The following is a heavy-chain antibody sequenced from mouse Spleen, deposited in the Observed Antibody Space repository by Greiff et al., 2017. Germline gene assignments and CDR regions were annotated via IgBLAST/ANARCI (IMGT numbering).Heavy chain of an antibody. V-gene: IGHV1-52*01. D-gene: IGHD1-2*01. CDR2: IDPSDSET. Sequence: VQLQQPGAELVRPGSSVKLSCKASGYTFTSYWMHWVKQRPIQGLEWIGNIDPSDSETHYNQKFKDKATLTVDKSSSTAYMQLSSLTSEDSAVYYCARILRLYYYAMDYWGQGTSVTVSS. J-gene: IGHJ4*01. CDR1: GYTFTSYW. CDR3: ARILRLYYYAMDY.